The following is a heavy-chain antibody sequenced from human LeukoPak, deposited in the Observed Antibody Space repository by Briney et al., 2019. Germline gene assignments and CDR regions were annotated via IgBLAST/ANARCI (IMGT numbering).Heavy chain of an antibody. D-gene: IGHD2-15*01. Sequence: SETLSLTCTVSGGSISSYYWSWIRQPPGKGLEWIGYIYYSGSTNYNPSLKSRVTISVDTSKNQFSLKLSSVTAEDTAVYYCARVVRRYGCSGGSCYSDFDPWGQGTLVTVSS. CDR1: GGSISSYY. J-gene: IGHJ5*02. CDR3: ARVVRRYGCSGGSCYSDFDP. CDR2: IYYSGST. V-gene: IGHV4-59*01.